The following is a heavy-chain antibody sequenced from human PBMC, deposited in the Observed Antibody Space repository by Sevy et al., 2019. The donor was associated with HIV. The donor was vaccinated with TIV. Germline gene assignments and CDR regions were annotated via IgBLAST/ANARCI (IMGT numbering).Heavy chain of an antibody. CDR3: ARAVGFTRGAFDI. Sequence: SETLSLTCTISGDSITTNDYFWTWIRQSPGKGLGWIGYLYYSGSTAYNPSLKSRVSISTDTTKSHFSLNLNSVTGADTAIYYCARAVGFTRGAFDIWGQGITVTVSS. CDR2: LYYSGST. D-gene: IGHD3-10*01. CDR1: GDSITTNDYF. V-gene: IGHV4-30-4*01. J-gene: IGHJ3*02.